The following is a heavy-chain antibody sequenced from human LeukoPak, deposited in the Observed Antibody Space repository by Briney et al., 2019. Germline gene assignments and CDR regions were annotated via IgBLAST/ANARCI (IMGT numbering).Heavy chain of an antibody. V-gene: IGHV3-73*01. CDR3: TRGSQSDYYYGMDV. CDR1: GFIVSSNY. Sequence: PGGSLRLSCAAFGFIVSSNYMSWVRQASGKGLEWVGRIRSRTNTYATAYAASVKGRFTISRDDSKNTAYLQMNSLKTEDTAVYYCTRGSQSDYYYGMDVWGQGTTVTVSS. CDR2: IRSRTNTYAT. J-gene: IGHJ6*02.